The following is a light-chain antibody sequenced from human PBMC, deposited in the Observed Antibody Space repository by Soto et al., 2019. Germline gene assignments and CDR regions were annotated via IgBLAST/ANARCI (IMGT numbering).Light chain of an antibody. CDR2: EVN. V-gene: IGLV2-23*02. Sequence: QSVLTQPASVSGSPGQSITISCTGTSSDVGSYNLVSWYQQLPGKAPKLIIFEVNERPSGISNRFSGSKSGNTASLTISELQGEDEAHYYCCSYAGSSILVFGVGTQLAVL. J-gene: IGLJ2*01. CDR1: SSDVGSYNL. CDR3: CSYAGSSILV.